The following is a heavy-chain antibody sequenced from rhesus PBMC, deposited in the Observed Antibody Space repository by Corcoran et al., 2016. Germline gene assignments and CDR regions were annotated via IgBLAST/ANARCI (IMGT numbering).Heavy chain of an antibody. J-gene: IGHJ4*01. Sequence: QVQLVQSGAEIKQPGASVKLSCKASGYIFTSYYMHWVRQAPGQGLEWIGVNSPNKRNKGAAQKVQGRVTITTDTSTRTGYMELSSLRSEDTAVYYCARAQGIKIDYWGQGVLVTVSS. V-gene: IGHV1-1*01. CDR2: NSPNKRNK. CDR1: GYIFTSYY. CDR3: ARAQGIKIDY. D-gene: IGHD5-42*01.